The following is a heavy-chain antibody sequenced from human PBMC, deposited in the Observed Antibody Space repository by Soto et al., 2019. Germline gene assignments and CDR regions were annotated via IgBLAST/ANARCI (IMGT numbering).Heavy chain of an antibody. CDR2: IYSGGST. Sequence: GGSLRLSCAASGFTVSSNYMSWVRQAPGKGLEWVSVIYSGGSTYYADSVKGRFTISRDNSKNTLYLQMNSLRAEDTAVYYCARAKQWLELGAFDIWGQGTMVTVSS. CDR3: ARAKQWLELGAFDI. J-gene: IGHJ3*02. D-gene: IGHD6-19*01. CDR1: GFTVSSNY. V-gene: IGHV3-66*01.